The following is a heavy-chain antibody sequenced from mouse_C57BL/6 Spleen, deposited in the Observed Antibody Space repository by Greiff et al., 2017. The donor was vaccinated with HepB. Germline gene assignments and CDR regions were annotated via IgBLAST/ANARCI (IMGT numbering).Heavy chain of an antibody. Sequence: EVQLQQSGPELVKPGASVKIPCKASGYTFTDYNMDWVKQSHGKSLEWIGDINPYNGGTIYNQKFKGKATLTVDKSSSTAYMELRSLTSEDTAVDYCARGDYGSSYAWFAYWGQGTLVTVSA. CDR1: GYTFTDYN. J-gene: IGHJ3*01. D-gene: IGHD1-1*01. V-gene: IGHV1-18*01. CDR2: INPYNGGT. CDR3: ARGDYGSSYAWFAY.